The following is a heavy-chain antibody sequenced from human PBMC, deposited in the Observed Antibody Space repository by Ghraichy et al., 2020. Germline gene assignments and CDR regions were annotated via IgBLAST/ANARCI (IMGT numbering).Heavy chain of an antibody. CDR1: GFTFSSYW. D-gene: IGHD3-22*01. CDR3: ARAGDSSGYYSYYFDY. Sequence: GGSLRLSCAASGFTFSSYWMSWVRQAPGKGLEWVANIKQDGSEKYYVDSVKGRFTISRDNAKNSLYLQMNSPRAEDTAVYYCARAGDSSGYYSYYFDYWGQGTLVTVSS. J-gene: IGHJ4*02. CDR2: IKQDGSEK. V-gene: IGHV3-7*03.